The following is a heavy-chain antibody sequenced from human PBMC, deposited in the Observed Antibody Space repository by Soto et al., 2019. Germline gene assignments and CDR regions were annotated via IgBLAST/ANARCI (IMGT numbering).Heavy chain of an antibody. CDR2: IIPIFGTA. CDR3: ARDLLDYSNYLPDYYYGMDV. Sequence: SVKVSFNASRGTLSSYSISWVRQAPGQGLEWMGGIIPIFGTANYAQKFQGRVTITADESTSTAYMELSSLRSEDTAVYYCARDLLDYSNYLPDYYYGMDVWGQGTTVTVSS. V-gene: IGHV1-69*13. D-gene: IGHD4-4*01. J-gene: IGHJ6*02. CDR1: RGTLSSYS.